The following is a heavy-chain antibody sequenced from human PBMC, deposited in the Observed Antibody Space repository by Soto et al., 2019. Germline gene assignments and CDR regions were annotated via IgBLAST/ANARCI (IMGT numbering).Heavy chain of an antibody. CDR3: ALYGSGSYEVDY. CDR2: IYYSGST. CDR1: GGSISSSSYY. J-gene: IGHJ4*02. Sequence: QLQLQESGPGLVKPSETLSLTCTVSGGSISSSSYYWGWIRQPPGKGLEWIGSIYYSGSTYYNPSLKIRVTISVDTSKNQFSLKLSSVTAADTAVYYCALYGSGSYEVDYWGQGTLVTVSS. V-gene: IGHV4-39*01. D-gene: IGHD3-10*01.